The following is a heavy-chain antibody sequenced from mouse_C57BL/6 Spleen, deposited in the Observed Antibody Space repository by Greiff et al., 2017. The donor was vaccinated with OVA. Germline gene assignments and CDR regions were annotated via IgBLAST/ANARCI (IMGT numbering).Heavy chain of an antibody. CDR1: GYTFTSYW. J-gene: IGHJ2*01. D-gene: IGHD2-2*01. V-gene: IGHV1-53*01. Sequence: QVQLQQPGTELVKPGASVKLSCKASGYTFTSYWMHWVKQRPGQGLEWIGNINPSNGGTNYNEKFKSKTTLTVDKSSSTAYMQLSSLTSEDSAVYYCARSTMVTTGYFDYWGQGTTLTVSS. CDR3: ARSTMVTTGYFDY. CDR2: INPSNGGT.